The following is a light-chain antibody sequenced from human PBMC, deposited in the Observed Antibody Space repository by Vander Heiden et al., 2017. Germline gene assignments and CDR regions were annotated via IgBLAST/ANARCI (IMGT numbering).Light chain of an antibody. J-gene: IGKJ4*01. CDR3: HQRSDSLT. CDR2: DAS. Sequence: VLTQPPLTLPLSPGERATLTSRASPSVLRFFPWYQQKPGQAPRLLIYDASNRATGIPPRFSGSGSGTDFTLTISSLEPEDFAVYYCHQRSDSLTFGGGTKVEIK. CDR1: PSVLRF. V-gene: IGKV3-11*01.